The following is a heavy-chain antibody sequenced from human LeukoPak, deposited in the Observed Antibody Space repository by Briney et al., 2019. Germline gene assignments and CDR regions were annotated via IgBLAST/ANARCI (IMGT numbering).Heavy chain of an antibody. D-gene: IGHD2-21*01. V-gene: IGHV3-30*18. CDR3: AKEFNRGLPDY. J-gene: IGHJ4*02. CDR2: ISYDGSNE. CDR1: GFTVSSNY. Sequence: GGSLRLSCAASGFTVSSNYMGWVRQAPGKGLEWVAVISYDGSNEYYADSVKGRFTISRDNSKNTLYLQMSSLRAEDTAVYYCAKEFNRGLPDYWGQGTLVTVPS.